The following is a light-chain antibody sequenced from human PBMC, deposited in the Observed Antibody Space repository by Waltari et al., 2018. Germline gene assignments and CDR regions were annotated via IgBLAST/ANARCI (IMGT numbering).Light chain of an antibody. J-gene: IGKJ4*02. V-gene: IGKV2-28*01. CDR2: LVS. Sequence: EIVMTQSPLSLPVTPGEPASISCRSSQRLLHSSGYNYLTWFLQKPGQSPQLLIYLVSIRASGVPDRFSGSGSGTDFTLKITRVEADDVGFYYCMQALESPSFGGGTKVEIK. CDR3: MQALESPS. CDR1: QRLLHSSGYNY.